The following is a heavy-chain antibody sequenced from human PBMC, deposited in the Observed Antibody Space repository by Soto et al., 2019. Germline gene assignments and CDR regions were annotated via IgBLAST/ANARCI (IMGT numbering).Heavy chain of an antibody. CDR1: GFTYTRYS. CDR2: ISSTTNYI. CDR3: ARESEDLTSNFDY. V-gene: IGHV3-21*06. Sequence: GGSLRLSCAASGFTYTRYSMNWVRQAPGKGLEWASSISSTTNYIYYGDSMKGRFTISRDNAKNSLYLEMNSLRAEDTAVYYCARESEDLTSNFDYWGQGTLVTVSS. J-gene: IGHJ4*02.